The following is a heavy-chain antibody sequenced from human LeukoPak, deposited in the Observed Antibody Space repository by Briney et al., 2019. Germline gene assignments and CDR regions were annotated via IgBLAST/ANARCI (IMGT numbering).Heavy chain of an antibody. V-gene: IGHV4-59*01. D-gene: IGHD3-10*01. J-gene: IGHJ4*02. CDR2: IYYSGST. CDR1: GGSISSYY. Sequence: KPSETLSLTCTVSGGSISSYYWSWIRQPPGKGLEWIGYIYYSGSTNYNPSLKSRVTISVDTSKNQFSLKLSSVTAADTAVYYCARGGTMVRGVTEYYFNYWGQGTLATVSS. CDR3: ARGGTMVRGVTEYYFNY.